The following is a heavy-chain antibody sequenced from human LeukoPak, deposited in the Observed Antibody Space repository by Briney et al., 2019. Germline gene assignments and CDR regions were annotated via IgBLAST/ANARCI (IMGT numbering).Heavy chain of an antibody. CDR2: IYHSGST. Sequence: SETLSLTCAVSGYSISSGYYWGWIRQPPGNGLEWIGSIYHSGSTYYNPSLKSRVTISVDTSKNQFSLKLSSVTAADTAVYYCASCLYYYYYMDVWGKGTTVTVSS. CDR1: GYSISSGYY. J-gene: IGHJ6*03. V-gene: IGHV4-38-2*01. CDR3: ASCLYYYYYMDV.